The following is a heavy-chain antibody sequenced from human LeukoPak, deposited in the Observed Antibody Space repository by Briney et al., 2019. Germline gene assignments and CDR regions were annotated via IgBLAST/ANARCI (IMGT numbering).Heavy chain of an antibody. Sequence: GGSLRLSCAVSGFTFSRYWMSWVRQAPGKGLEWVAHIKQDGSEKYYVDSVRGRFTISGDNAKNSLYLQMNSLRAEDTAVYYCARVRRTADFDYWGQGTLVTVSS. V-gene: IGHV3-7*01. CDR2: IKQDGSEK. CDR1: GFTFSRYW. CDR3: ARVRRTADFDY. D-gene: IGHD1-1*01. J-gene: IGHJ4*02.